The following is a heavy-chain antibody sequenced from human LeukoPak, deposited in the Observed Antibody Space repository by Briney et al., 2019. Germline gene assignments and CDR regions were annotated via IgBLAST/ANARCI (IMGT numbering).Heavy chain of an antibody. Sequence: GGSLRLSCEASGFTVSYSYMNWVRQAPGKGLDWVSLINTDGDTFYAGSVKGRFTISRDNAKNSLYLQMNSLRAEDTAVYYCARGVSVNYFDYWGQGTLVTVSS. CDR1: GFTVSYSY. CDR2: INTDGDT. J-gene: IGHJ4*02. D-gene: IGHD3-16*02. CDR3: ARGVSVNYFDY. V-gene: IGHV3-53*01.